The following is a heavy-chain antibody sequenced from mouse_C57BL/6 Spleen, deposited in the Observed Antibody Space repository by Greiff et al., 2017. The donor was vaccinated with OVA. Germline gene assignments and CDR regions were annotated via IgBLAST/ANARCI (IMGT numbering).Heavy chain of an antibody. CDR3: ARGHDYGRGYAMDY. D-gene: IGHD2-4*01. J-gene: IGHJ4*01. V-gene: IGHV5-17*01. CDR2: ISSGSSTI. Sequence: EVKLVESGGGLVKPGGSLKLSCAASGFTFSDYGMHWVRQAPEKGLEWVAYISSGSSTIYYADTVKGRFTISRDNAKNTLFLQMTSLRSEDTAMYYCARGHDYGRGYAMDYWGRGTSVTVSS. CDR1: GFTFSDYG.